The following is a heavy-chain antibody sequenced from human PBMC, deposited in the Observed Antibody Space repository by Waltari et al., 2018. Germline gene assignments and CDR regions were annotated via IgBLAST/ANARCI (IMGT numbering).Heavy chain of an antibody. D-gene: IGHD6-19*01. Sequence: QVQLQESGPGLVKPSQTLSLTCTVSGCSISRGSYYWSWIRQPAGKGLEWIGRIYTSGSTNYNPSLKSRVTISVDTSKNQFSLKLSSVTAADTAVYYCARVVDSGSSGWYGNAFDIWGQGTMVTVSS. CDR2: IYTSGST. V-gene: IGHV4-61*02. J-gene: IGHJ3*02. CDR3: ARVVDSGSSGWYGNAFDI. CDR1: GCSISRGSYY.